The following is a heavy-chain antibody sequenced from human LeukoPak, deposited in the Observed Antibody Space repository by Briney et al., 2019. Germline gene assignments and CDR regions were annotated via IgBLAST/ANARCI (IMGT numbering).Heavy chain of an antibody. CDR2: IYYSGST. Sequence: SETLSLTCTVSGGSISSHYWSWIRQLPGKGLEWIGYIYYSGSTNYNPSLKSRVTISVDTSKNQFSLKLSSVTAADTAVYYCARANDHDFWSGYYTNYYYYYMDVWGKGTTVTVSS. CDR1: GGSISSHY. D-gene: IGHD3-3*01. V-gene: IGHV4-59*11. CDR3: ARANDHDFWSGYYTNYYYYYMDV. J-gene: IGHJ6*03.